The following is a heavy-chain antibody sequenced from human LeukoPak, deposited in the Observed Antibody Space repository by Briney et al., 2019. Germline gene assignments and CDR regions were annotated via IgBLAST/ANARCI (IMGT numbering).Heavy chain of an antibody. CDR3: AREQPGYCSSTSCPSVGIYDAFDI. D-gene: IGHD2-2*01. J-gene: IGHJ3*02. CDR1: GFTFSSYS. Sequence: GGSLRLSCAASGFTFSSYSMNWVRQAPGKGLEWVSYISSSSSTIYYADSVKGRFTISRDNAKNSLYLQMNSLRAEDTAVYYCAREQPGYCSSTSCPSVGIYDAFDIWGQGTMVTVSS. V-gene: IGHV3-48*01. CDR2: ISSSSSTI.